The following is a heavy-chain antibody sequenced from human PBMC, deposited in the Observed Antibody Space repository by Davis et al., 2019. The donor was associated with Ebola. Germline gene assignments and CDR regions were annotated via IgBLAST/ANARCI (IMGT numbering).Heavy chain of an antibody. CDR1: GFTFSDHD. V-gene: IGHV3-69-1*02. CDR3: ARDGGATTAAYDL. D-gene: IGHD4-17*01. J-gene: IGHJ3*01. Sequence: GESLKISCAASGFTFSDHDMSWIRQAPGKGLEWISYISSGSSTAYADSVKGRFTISRDNAKNSVYLQMSSLRSDDSAVYYCARDGGATTAAYDLWGQGTMVSVSS. CDR2: ISSGSST.